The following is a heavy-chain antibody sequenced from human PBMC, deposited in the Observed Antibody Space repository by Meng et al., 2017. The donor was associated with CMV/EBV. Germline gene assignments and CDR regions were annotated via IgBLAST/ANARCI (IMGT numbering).Heavy chain of an antibody. V-gene: IGHV6-1*01. Sequence: PCAISGNSVSSNSTALNWIRQSPSRGLGWLGRTYYRSKWYNDYAVSVKSRITINPDTSKNQFSLQLNSVTPEDTAVYYCARGPGGRFDYWGQGTLVTVSS. CDR1: GNSVSSNSTA. J-gene: IGHJ4*02. CDR2: TYYRSKWYN. CDR3: ARGPGGRFDY. D-gene: IGHD3-10*01.